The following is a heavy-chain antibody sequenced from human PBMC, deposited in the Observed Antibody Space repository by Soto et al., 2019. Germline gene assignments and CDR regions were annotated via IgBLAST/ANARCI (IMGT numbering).Heavy chain of an antibody. CDR3: ARDPRIYSDPYYFDY. CDR2: IYNYGNT. CDR1: GGSVSSGSYY. D-gene: IGHD4-17*01. Sequence: SETLSLTCTVSGGSVSSGSYYWSWIRQPPGKGLEWIGYIYNYGNTNYNPSLKSRVTISVDTSKNQFSLKLSSVTAADTAVYYCARDPRIYSDPYYFDYWGQGTLVTVSS. V-gene: IGHV4-61*01. J-gene: IGHJ4*02.